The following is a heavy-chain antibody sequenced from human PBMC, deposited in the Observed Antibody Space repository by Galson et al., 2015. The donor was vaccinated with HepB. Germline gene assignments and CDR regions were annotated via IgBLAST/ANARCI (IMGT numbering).Heavy chain of an antibody. CDR3: AKRQKMGTSPFAFDM. CDR2: IGDSGHTT. V-gene: IGHV3-23*01. Sequence: SLRLSCAASGLTFSSYAMNWVRQAPGKGLEWVSIIGDSGHTTYYADSVKGRFTISRDNTKNTLYLQMNSLRAEDTAIYYCAKRQKMGTSPFAFDMWGQGTKVTVSS. J-gene: IGHJ3*02. D-gene: IGHD1-7*01. CDR1: GLTFSSYA.